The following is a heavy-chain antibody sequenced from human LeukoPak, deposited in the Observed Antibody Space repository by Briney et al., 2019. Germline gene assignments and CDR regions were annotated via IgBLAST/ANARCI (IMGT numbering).Heavy chain of an antibody. CDR1: GYTFTSYG. V-gene: IGHV1-18*01. D-gene: IGHD6-19*01. CDR2: ISAYNGNT. CDR3: ARDARAVTLYSSGWYGGLADY. J-gene: IGHJ4*02. Sequence: GASVKVSCKASGYTFTSYGISWVRQAPGQGLEWMGWISAYNGNTNYAQKLQGRVTMTTDTSTSTAYMELRSLRSDDTAVYYCARDARAVTLYSSGWYGGLADYWGQGTLVTVSS.